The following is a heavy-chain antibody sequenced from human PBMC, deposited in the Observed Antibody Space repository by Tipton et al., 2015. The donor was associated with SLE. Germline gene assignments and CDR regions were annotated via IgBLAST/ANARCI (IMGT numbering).Heavy chain of an antibody. V-gene: IGHV3-23*01. CDR1: GFTFSTYA. CDR2: IIRTGDRT. D-gene: IGHD2-2*01. CDR3: AKRGPAAPSGGMDV. J-gene: IGHJ6*02. Sequence: SLRLSCEASGFTFSTYAMNWVRQAPGKGPEWVSSIIRTGDRTYYADSVKGRFTISRDNSKNTLYLQMNTLRGDDTAVYYCAKRGPAAPSGGMDVWGQGTTVTVSS.